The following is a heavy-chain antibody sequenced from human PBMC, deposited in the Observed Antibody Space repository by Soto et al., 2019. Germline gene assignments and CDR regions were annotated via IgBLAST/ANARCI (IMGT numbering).Heavy chain of an antibody. J-gene: IGHJ6*02. D-gene: IGHD3-10*01. Sequence: GASVKVSCKASGYTFTGYYMHWVRQAPGQGLEWMGWINPNSGGTNYAQKFQGWVTMTRDTSISTAYMELSRLRSDDTAVYYCARGGVYYYGSGSYYNVSEVSYYYYGMDVWGQGTTVTVSS. CDR3: ARGGVYYYGSGSYYNVSEVSYYYYGMDV. V-gene: IGHV1-2*04. CDR2: INPNSGGT. CDR1: GYTFTGYY.